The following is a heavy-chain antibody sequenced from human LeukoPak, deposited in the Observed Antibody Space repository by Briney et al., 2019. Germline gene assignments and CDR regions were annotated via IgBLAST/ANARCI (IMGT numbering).Heavy chain of an antibody. D-gene: IGHD1-7*01. CDR1: GIPVSRYG. CDR2: ISGSGGDS. CDR3: ATDPWGNYRGFFDY. J-gene: IGHJ4*02. Sequence: GGSLRLSCVASGIPVSRYGMAWVRQAPGKGLEWVSIISGSGGDSYYADSVKGRFTISRDNSKNTLYLQMNNVRADDTAVYFCATDPWGNYRGFFDYWGQGTLITVSS. V-gene: IGHV3-23*01.